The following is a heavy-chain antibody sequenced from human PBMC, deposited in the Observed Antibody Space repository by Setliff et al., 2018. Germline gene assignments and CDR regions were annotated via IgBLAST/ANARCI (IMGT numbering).Heavy chain of an antibody. Sequence: PGESLKLSCKASGYSFTDYWIAWVRQMPGKGLEWMGIIYPSNSNIKYSPSFEAQITFSVDKSITTAYLQWSSLKASDTAIYYCARHRVGNSGHAISILDFWGQGALVTVSS. CDR3: ARHRVGNSGHAISILDF. CDR1: GYSFTDYW. D-gene: IGHD5-12*01. J-gene: IGHJ4*02. CDR2: IYPSNSNI. V-gene: IGHV5-51*01.